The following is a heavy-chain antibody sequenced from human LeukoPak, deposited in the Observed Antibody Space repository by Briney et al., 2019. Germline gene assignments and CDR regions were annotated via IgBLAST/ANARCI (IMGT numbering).Heavy chain of an antibody. CDR2: ISYDGSNK. V-gene: IGHV3-30-3*01. J-gene: IGHJ4*02. CDR1: GFTFSSYA. CDR3: ARDKGYGDYERYYFDY. Sequence: GGSLRLSCAASGFTFSSYAMHWVRQAPGKGLEWVAVISYDGSNKYYADSVKGRFTISRDNSKNTLYLQMNSLRAEDTAVYYCARDKGYGDYERYYFDYWGQGTLVTVSS. D-gene: IGHD4-17*01.